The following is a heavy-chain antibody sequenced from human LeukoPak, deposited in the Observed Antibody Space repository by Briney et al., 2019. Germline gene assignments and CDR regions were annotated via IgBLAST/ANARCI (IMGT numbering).Heavy chain of an antibody. J-gene: IGHJ5*02. CDR2: IIPIFGTA. V-gene: IGHV1-69*13. CDR1: GGTFSSYA. D-gene: IGHD3-3*01. CDR3: ARDRSLGGGVWFDP. Sequence: GASVKVSCKASGGTFSSYAISWVRQAPGQGLEWMGGIIPIFGTANYAQKFQGRVTITADESTSTAYMELSSLRSEDTAVYYCARDRSLGGGVWFDPWGQGTLVTVSS.